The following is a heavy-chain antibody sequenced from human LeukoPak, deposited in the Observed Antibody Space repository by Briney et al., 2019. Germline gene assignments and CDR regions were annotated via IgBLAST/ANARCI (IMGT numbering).Heavy chain of an antibody. CDR2: IIPILGIA. CDR1: GGTFSSYT. J-gene: IGHJ3*02. D-gene: IGHD2-21*02. CDR3: ARVLPLLAFDI. Sequence: SVKVSCKASGGTFSSYTISWVRQAPGQGLEWMGRIIPILGIANYAQKFQGRVTITADKSTSTAYMELSSLRSEDTAVYYCARVLPLLAFDIWGQGTMVTVSS. V-gene: IGHV1-69*02.